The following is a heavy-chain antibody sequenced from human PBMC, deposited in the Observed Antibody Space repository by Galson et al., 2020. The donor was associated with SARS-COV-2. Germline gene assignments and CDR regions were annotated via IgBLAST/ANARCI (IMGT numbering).Heavy chain of an antibody. J-gene: IGHJ1*01. D-gene: IGHD3-22*01. CDR3: AKIAGTNYFDSSGYFGFDATKYFQL. V-gene: IGHV3-23*01. Sequence: GESLKISCAASGFTFSSNAMSWVRQAPGKGLEWVSGISGSGGSTYYARSVKDRFTISRDNSKSMLYLQVSSLRAEDTAVYYCAKIAGTNYFDSSGYFGFDATKYFQLWGQGALVTVSS. CDR2: ISGSGGST. CDR1: GFTFSSNA.